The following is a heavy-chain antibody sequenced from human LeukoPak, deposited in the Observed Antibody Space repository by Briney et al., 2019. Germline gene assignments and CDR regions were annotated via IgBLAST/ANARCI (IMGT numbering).Heavy chain of an antibody. CDR1: GGSFSGYY. J-gene: IGHJ6*02. CDR2: INHNGST. V-gene: IGHV4-34*01. Sequence: SETLSLTCAVYGGSFSGYYWSWTRQPPGKGLEWIGEINHNGSTNYNPSLKSRVTISVDTSKNQFSLKLSSVTAADTAVYYCARGTSHSSRMDVWGQGTTVTVSS. D-gene: IGHD2-15*01. CDR3: ARGTSHSSRMDV.